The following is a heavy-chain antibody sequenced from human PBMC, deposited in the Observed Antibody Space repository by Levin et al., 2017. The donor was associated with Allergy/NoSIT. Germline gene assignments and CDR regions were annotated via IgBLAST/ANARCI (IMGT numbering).Heavy chain of an antibody. CDR2: INIDGSTT. J-gene: IGHJ4*02. D-gene: IGHD5-24*01. CDR1: GFIFSDYW. CDR3: ARGLQLADY. V-gene: IGHV3-74*01. Sequence: GGSLRLSCAASGFIFSDYWIHWVRQAPGKGLVWVSRINIDGSTTTYADSVKGRFTISRDNAKNTLYLQMNSLRAEDTAVYYCARGLQLADYWGQGTLVTVSS.